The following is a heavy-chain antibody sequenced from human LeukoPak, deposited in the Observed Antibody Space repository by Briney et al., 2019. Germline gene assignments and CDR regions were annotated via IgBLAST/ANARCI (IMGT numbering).Heavy chain of an antibody. J-gene: IGHJ1*01. CDR1: GFSFSAYS. D-gene: IGHD3-22*01. Sequence: PGGSLRLSCAASGFSFSAYSMNWVRQAPGKGLEWVSYISSSSRTIYYADSVKGRFTISRDNAKNSLYLQMNSLRAEDTAVYYCGATYYYDSSESIQYWGQGTLVTVSS. CDR3: GATYYYDSSESIQY. V-gene: IGHV3-48*04. CDR2: ISSSSRTI.